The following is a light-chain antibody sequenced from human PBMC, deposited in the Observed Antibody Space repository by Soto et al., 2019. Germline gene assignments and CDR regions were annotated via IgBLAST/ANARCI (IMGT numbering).Light chain of an antibody. Sequence: IQITQSPSSLSASVGDRVTITCRASQGITSYLAWYQQRPGKAPGLLIYSASTLQSGVPSRFSGSGYGTDFSLTISNLQPEDFATYYCQQLYSHPLTFGGGTKVDIK. CDR1: QGITSY. J-gene: IGKJ4*01. CDR3: QQLYSHPLT. V-gene: IGKV1-9*01. CDR2: SAS.